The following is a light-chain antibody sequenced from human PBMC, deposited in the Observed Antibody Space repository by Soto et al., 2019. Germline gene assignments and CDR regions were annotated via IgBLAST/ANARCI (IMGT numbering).Light chain of an antibody. CDR3: CSYAGSSTLYV. CDR2: EVN. CDR1: SSDIGTYNL. J-gene: IGLJ1*01. V-gene: IGLV2-23*02. Sequence: QSALTQPASVSGSPGQSITLSCTGTSSDIGTYNLVSWYQQHPGKAPKLMIYEVNKRPSGVSDRFSGSKSGNTASLTISGLQGEDEADYYCCSYAGSSTLYVFGTGTQLTVL.